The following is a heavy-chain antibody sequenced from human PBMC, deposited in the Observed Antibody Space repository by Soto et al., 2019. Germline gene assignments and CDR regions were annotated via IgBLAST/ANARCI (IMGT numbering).Heavy chain of an antibody. CDR1: GFTFSDHY. J-gene: IGHJ4*02. Sequence: EVQLVESGGGLVQPGGSLRLSCAASGFTFSDHYMDWVRQAPGKGLEWVGRTRNKANSYTTEYAASVKGRFTISRDDSKNSLYLQMNSLNTDDTAVYYCVRVRGGGTYHFDSWGQGTLVTVSS. CDR3: VRVRGGGTYHFDS. V-gene: IGHV3-72*01. D-gene: IGHD3-10*01. CDR2: TRNKANSYTT.